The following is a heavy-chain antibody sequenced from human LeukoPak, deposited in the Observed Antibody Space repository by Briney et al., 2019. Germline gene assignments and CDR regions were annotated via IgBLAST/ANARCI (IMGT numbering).Heavy chain of an antibody. CDR3: AGEGWGSSSSPMGHYDY. CDR1: GFTFSTYA. CDR2: ISSNGGST. Sequence: GGSLRLSCAASGFTFSTYAMHWVRQAPGKGLEYVSAISSNGGSTYYANSVKGRFTISRDNSKNTLYLQMGSLRAEDMAVYYCAGEGWGSSSSPMGHYDYWGQGTLVTVSS. D-gene: IGHD6-6*01. V-gene: IGHV3-64*01. J-gene: IGHJ4*02.